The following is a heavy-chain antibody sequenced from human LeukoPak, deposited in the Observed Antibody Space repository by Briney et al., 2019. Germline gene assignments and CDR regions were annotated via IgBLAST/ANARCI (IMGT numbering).Heavy chain of an antibody. CDR2: IWYDGSNK. CDR3: ARKDSSGYMAFDI. J-gene: IGHJ3*02. D-gene: IGHD3-22*01. CDR1: GFTFSSYG. Sequence: GGSLRLSCAASGFTFSSYGMHWVRQAPGKGLEWVAVIWYDGSNKYYADSVKGRFTISRDNAKNSLYLQMNSLRAEDTAVYYCARKDSSGYMAFDIWGQGTMVTVSS. V-gene: IGHV3-33*03.